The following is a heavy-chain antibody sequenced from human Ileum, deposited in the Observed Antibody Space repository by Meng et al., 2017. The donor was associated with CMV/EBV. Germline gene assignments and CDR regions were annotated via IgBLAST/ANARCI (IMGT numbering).Heavy chain of an antibody. CDR2: ISSSGSWI. J-gene: IGHJ4*02. D-gene: IGHD3-9*01. CDR3: VSEPYDTLTGLPGWYFDT. V-gene: IGHV3-21*06. CDR1: GFTFSSYG. Sequence: GESLKISCVASGFTFSSYGMHWVRQAPGKGLEWVSSISSSGSWIYYADSVRGRFSISRDNAKNSLYLQMNSLRAEDTAVYYCVSEPYDTLTGLPGWYFDTWGQGALVTVSS.